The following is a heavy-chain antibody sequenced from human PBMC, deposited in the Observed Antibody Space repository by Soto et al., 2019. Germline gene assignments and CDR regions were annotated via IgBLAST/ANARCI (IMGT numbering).Heavy chain of an antibody. CDR3: ARYYYDSSGYYDDY. CDR2: ISSSSSCI. CDR1: GFTFSSYS. V-gene: IGHV3-21*01. Sequence: GGSLRLSCAASGFTFSSYSMNWVRQAPGKGLEWVSSISSSSSCIYYADSVKGRFTISRDNAKNSLYLQMNSLRAEDTAVYYCARYYYDSSGYYDDYWGQGTLVTVSS. D-gene: IGHD3-22*01. J-gene: IGHJ4*02.